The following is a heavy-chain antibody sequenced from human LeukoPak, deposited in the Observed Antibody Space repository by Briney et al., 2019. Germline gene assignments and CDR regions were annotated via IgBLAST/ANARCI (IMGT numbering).Heavy chain of an antibody. CDR2: IYYSGST. Sequence: PSETLSLTCTVSGGSISSYYWSWIRQPPGKGLEWIGYIYYSGSTNYNPSLKSRVTISVDTSNNQFSLRLSSVTAADTAVYYCATSRELRYFDWLFPYYYYYMDVWGKATTVTVSS. CDR1: GGSISSYY. J-gene: IGHJ6*03. V-gene: IGHV4-59*01. D-gene: IGHD3-9*01. CDR3: ATSRELRYFDWLFPYYYYYMDV.